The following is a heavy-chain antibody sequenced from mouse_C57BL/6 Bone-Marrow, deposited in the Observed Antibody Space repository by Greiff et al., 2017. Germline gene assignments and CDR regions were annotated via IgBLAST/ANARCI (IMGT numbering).Heavy chain of an antibody. V-gene: IGHV1-54*01. D-gene: IGHD2-3*01. J-gene: IGHJ1*03. CDR1: GYAFTNYL. CDR3: ARGGLLRYFDV. Sequence: VQLQQSGAELVRPGTSVKVSCKASGYAFTNYLIEWVKQRPGQGLEWIGVINPGSGGTNYNEKFKGKATLTADKSSSTAYMQLSSLTSEDSAVXFCARGGLLRYFDVWGTGTTVTVSS. CDR2: INPGSGGT.